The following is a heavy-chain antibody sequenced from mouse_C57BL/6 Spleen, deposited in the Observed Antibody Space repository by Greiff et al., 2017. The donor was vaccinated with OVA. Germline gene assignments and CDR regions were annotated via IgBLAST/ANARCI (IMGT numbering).Heavy chain of an antibody. CDR1: GYTFTSYG. J-gene: IGHJ1*03. D-gene: IGHD1-1*01. V-gene: IGHV1-81*01. Sequence: QVQLQQSGAELARPGASVKLSCKASGYTFTSYGISWVKQSTGQGLEWIGEIYPRSGNTYYNEKFKGKATLTADKSSSTAYMELRSLTSEDSAVYFCAGRDYYGSGYFDVWGTGTTVTVSS. CDR2: IYPRSGNT. CDR3: AGRDYYGSGYFDV.